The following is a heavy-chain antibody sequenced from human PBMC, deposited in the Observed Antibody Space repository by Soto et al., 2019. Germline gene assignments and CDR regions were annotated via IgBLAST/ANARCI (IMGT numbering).Heavy chain of an antibody. V-gene: IGHV1-2*02. CDR3: ASGDTAMVTGY. D-gene: IGHD5-18*01. J-gene: IGHJ4*02. Sequence: SVKLSCKGSGYAFTFYYIHWVRKAPGQGLEWMGWINPNTGGTNYAQKFQGRVTMTRDTSISTAYMELSRLRSDDTAVYYCASGDTAMVTGYWGQGTLVTLSS. CDR2: INPNTGGT. CDR1: GYAFTFYY.